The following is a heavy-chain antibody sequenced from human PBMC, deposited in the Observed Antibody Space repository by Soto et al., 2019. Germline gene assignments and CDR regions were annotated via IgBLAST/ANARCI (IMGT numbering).Heavy chain of an antibody. CDR2: IYYRGST. Sequence: KPSETLSLTCTVSGVSISSDYWSWIRQPPGKGLEWIGYIYYRGSTNYNPSLKSRVSISVDRSKNQFSLKLSSVTAADTAVYYCARRTIAVAGVDYGMDVWGQGTTVTVSS. CDR3: ARRTIAVAGVDYGMDV. CDR1: GVSISSDY. J-gene: IGHJ6*02. V-gene: IGHV4-59*01. D-gene: IGHD6-19*01.